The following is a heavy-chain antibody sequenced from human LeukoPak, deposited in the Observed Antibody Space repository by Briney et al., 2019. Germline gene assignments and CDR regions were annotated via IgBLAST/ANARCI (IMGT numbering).Heavy chain of an antibody. CDR2: ISSSSSYI. V-gene: IGHV3-21*01. J-gene: IGHJ4*02. CDR3: ARMGIAVAGQEHTFDY. D-gene: IGHD6-19*01. CDR1: GFTFSSYS. Sequence: GGSLRLSCAASGFTFSSYSMNWVRQAPGKGLEWVSSISSSSSYIYYADSVKGRLTISRDNAKNSLYLQMNSLRAEDTAVYYCARMGIAVAGQEHTFDYWGQGTLVTVSS.